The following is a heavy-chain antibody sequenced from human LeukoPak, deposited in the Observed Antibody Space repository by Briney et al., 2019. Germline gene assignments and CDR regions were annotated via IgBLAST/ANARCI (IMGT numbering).Heavy chain of an antibody. V-gene: IGHV3-48*02. D-gene: IGHD3-22*01. CDR3: AREPPGNYDSSGYYYAYFDW. CDR1: GFIFGDYN. Sequence: GGSLRLSCAASGFIFGDYNMNWVRQAPGKGLEWVSYISSGSSTIYYADSVKGRFTISRDNAKNSLYLQMNGLTDEDTAVYYCAREPPGNYDSSGYYYAYFDWWGQGTLVTVSS. CDR2: ISSGSSTI. J-gene: IGHJ4*02.